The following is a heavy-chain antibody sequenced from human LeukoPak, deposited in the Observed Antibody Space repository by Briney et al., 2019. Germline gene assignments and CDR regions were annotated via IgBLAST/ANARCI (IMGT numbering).Heavy chain of an antibody. J-gene: IGHJ4*02. Sequence: SETLSLTCTVSGGSISSYYWSWIRQPQGKGLEWIGYIYTSGSTNYNPSLQSRVTISVDTSKNQFSLKLSSVTAADTAVYYCARHLGRTTIAAYWGQGTLVTVSS. V-gene: IGHV4-4*09. D-gene: IGHD6-6*01. CDR3: ARHLGRTTIAAY. CDR2: IYTSGST. CDR1: GGSISSYY.